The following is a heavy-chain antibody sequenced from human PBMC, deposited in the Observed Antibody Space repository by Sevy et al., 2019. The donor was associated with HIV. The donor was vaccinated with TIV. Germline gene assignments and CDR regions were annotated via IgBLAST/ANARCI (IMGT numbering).Heavy chain of an antibody. CDR1: GFTFDDYT. D-gene: IGHD3-10*01. CDR2: ISWDAKKT. V-gene: IGHV3-43*01. CDR3: AKDIPGYSGFDH. Sequence: GGSLRLSCAASGFTFDDYTMHWVRQVPGKGLEWVSLISWDAKKTDYVDSVEGRFTVSRDNRKNSLYLQMNSLRSEDTALYFCAKDIPGYSGFDHWGQGTLVTVS. J-gene: IGHJ4*02.